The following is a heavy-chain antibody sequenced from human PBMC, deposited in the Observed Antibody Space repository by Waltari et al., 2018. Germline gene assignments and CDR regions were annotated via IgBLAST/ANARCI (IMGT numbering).Heavy chain of an antibody. CDR1: GGSISSGGYY. CDR2: IYYSGST. V-gene: IGHV4-31*03. D-gene: IGHD3-10*01. Sequence: QVQLQESGPGLVKPSQTLSLTCTVSGGSISSGGYYWRWIRQHPGKGLEWIGYIYYSGSTYYNPSLKSRVTISVDTSKNQFSLKLSSVTAADTAVYYCAREAFGESTSDAFDIWGQGTMVTVSS. CDR3: AREAFGESTSDAFDI. J-gene: IGHJ3*02.